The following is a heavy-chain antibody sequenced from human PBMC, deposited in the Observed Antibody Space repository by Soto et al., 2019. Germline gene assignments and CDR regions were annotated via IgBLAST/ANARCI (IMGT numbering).Heavy chain of an antibody. CDR2: TYYRSKWYN. Sequence: QVQLQQSGPGLVKPSQTLSLTCAISGDSVSSNSAAWNWIRQSPSRGLEWLGRTYYRSKWYNDYAVSVKSRITISADTSKNHFSLQLNSVTPEDKAVYYCARSSWPMVYANWFDPWGQGTLVTVSS. J-gene: IGHJ5*02. CDR1: GDSVSSNSAA. D-gene: IGHD2-8*01. V-gene: IGHV6-1*01. CDR3: ARSSWPMVYANWFDP.